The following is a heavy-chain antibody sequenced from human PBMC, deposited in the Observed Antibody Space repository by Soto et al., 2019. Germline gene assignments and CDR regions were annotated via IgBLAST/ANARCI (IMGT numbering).Heavy chain of an antibody. CDR3: ARDRIAMVRGPYYGMDV. V-gene: IGHV1-2*02. D-gene: IGHD3-10*01. Sequence: GASVKVSCKASGYTFTGYYMHWVRQAPGQGLEWMGWINPNSGGTNYAQKFQGRVTMTRDTSISTAYMELSRLRSDDTAVYYCARDRIAMVRGPYYGMDVWGQGTTVTVSS. CDR1: GYTFTGYY. CDR2: INPNSGGT. J-gene: IGHJ6*02.